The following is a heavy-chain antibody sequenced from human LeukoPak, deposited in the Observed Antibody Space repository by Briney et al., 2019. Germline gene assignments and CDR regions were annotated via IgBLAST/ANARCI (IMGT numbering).Heavy chain of an antibody. Sequence: PSETLSLTCSVSDDSITMYYWTWIRQPPGKVLKWIGYIYYSGSTNYNPSLKSRVTISVDTSKNQFSLKLSSVTAADTAVYYCARTTEAHSWRTRYYDYYMDVWGKGTTVTVSS. J-gene: IGHJ6*03. CDR1: DDSITMYY. CDR3: ARTTEAHSWRTRYYDYYMDV. D-gene: IGHD6-13*01. CDR2: IYYSGST. V-gene: IGHV4-59*01.